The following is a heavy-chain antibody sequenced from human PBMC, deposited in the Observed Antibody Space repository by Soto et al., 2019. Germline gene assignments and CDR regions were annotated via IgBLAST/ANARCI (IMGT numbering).Heavy chain of an antibody. CDR3: AKGGAIVAAGTRVYLYNAMDV. D-gene: IGHD1-26*01. CDR2: INPNSGDT. J-gene: IGHJ6*02. CDR1: GYTFTGYY. Sequence: ASVKVSCKASGYTFTGYYVHWVRQAPGQGLEWMGWINPNSGDTYLAQRFQGRVTMNRDTSIGTAYMELRGLTSDDAAEYYCAKGGAIVAAGTRVYLYNAMDVWGQGTTVTVS. V-gene: IGHV1-2*02.